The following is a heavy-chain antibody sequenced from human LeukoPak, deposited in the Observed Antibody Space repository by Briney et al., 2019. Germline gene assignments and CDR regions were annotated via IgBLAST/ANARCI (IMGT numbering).Heavy chain of an antibody. D-gene: IGHD4-23*01. CDR3: ARKGNDVDYFDY. Sequence: SQTLSLTCAISGDSVSSNSAAWNWIRQSPSRGLEWLGRTYYRSKWYNDYAISVKSRIIINSDTSKNQFSLQLNSVTPEDTAVYYCARKGNDVDYFDYWGQGTLVTVSS. J-gene: IGHJ4*02. CDR1: GDSVSSNSAA. CDR2: TYYRSKWYN. V-gene: IGHV6-1*01.